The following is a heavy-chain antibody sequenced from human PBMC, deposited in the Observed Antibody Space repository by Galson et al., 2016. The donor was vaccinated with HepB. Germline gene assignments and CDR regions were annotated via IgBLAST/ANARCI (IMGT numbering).Heavy chain of an antibody. J-gene: IGHJ3*02. Sequence: TLSLTCRVSDGSISSGVYYWSWIRQPPGKGLEWIGYLHNTGNTYHNPSLMSRVSISVDTSKNQLSMNLNSVTAADTAVYYCARGPPEGCTRGTCYLGAFDIWGQGTMVTVSS. V-gene: IGHV4-30-4*08. CDR1: DGSISSGVYY. D-gene: IGHD2-21*02. CDR3: ARGPPEGCTRGTCYLGAFDI. CDR2: LHNTGNT.